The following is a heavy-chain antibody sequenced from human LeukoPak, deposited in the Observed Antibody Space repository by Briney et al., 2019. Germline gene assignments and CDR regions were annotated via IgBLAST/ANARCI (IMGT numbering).Heavy chain of an antibody. D-gene: IGHD6-13*01. V-gene: IGHV4-59*01. Sequence: SETLSLTCTVSGGSINSYYWSWIRQPPGKGLEWIGYIYYSGSTNYNPSLKSRVTISVDTSKNQFSLKLSPVTAADTAVYYCARGGGYSSSWTYWGQGTLVTVSS. J-gene: IGHJ4*02. CDR1: GGSINSYY. CDR3: ARGGGYSSSWTY. CDR2: IYYSGST.